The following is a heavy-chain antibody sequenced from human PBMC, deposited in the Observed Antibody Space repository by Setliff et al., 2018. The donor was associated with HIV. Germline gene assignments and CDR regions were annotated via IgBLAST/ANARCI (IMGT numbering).Heavy chain of an antibody. D-gene: IGHD6-19*01. Sequence: SETLSLTCTVSDSGTYYWSWIRQPPGKGLEWVGSIYHSGTTYYNPSLKSRVTISVDTSKNQFSLKLSSVTAADTAVYYCARRPAGAVAGGYGMDVWGQGTTVTVSS. CDR3: ARRPAGAVAGGYGMDV. CDR1: DSGTYY. J-gene: IGHJ6*02. V-gene: IGHV4-38-2*02. CDR2: IYHSGTT.